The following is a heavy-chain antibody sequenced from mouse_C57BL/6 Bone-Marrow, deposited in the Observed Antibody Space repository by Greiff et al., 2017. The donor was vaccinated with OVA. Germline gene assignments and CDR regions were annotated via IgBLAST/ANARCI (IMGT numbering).Heavy chain of an antibody. CDR1: GYTFTSYW. V-gene: IGHV1-74*01. CDR2: IHPSDSDT. Sequence: QVQLQQPGAELVKPGASVKVSCKASGYTFTSYWMHWVKQRPGQGLEWIGRIHPSDSDTNYNQKFKGKATLTVDKSSSTAYIQLSSLTSEDSAVYYCAIWNWDYYAIDYWGQGTSVTVSS. J-gene: IGHJ4*01. CDR3: AIWNWDYYAIDY. D-gene: IGHD4-1*01.